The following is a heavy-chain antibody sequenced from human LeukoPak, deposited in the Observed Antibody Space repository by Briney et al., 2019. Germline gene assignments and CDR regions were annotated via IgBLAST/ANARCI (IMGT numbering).Heavy chain of an antibody. CDR3: AKDSVLFLEWLLYAFDI. J-gene: IGHJ3*02. Sequence: PGGSLRLSCAASGFTFSSYAMSWVRQAPGKGLEWVSAISGSGGSTYYADSVKGRFTISRDNSKNTLYLQMNSLRAEDTAVYYCAKDSVLFLEWLLYAFDIWGQGTMVTVSS. CDR1: GFTFSSYA. D-gene: IGHD3-3*01. CDR2: ISGSGGST. V-gene: IGHV3-23*01.